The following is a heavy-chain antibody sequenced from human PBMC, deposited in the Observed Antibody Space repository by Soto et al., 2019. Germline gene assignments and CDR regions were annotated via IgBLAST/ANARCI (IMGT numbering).Heavy chain of an antibody. CDR3: ATDVVFEIVGVDLNPRDYGMDV. V-gene: IGHV1-24*01. CDR1: GYTLTELS. D-gene: IGHD3-3*01. Sequence: GASVKVSCKVSGYTLTELSMHWVRQAPGKGLEWMGGFDPEDGETIYAQKFQDRVTMTEVTSTDTAYMELSSLRSEDTAVYYCATDVVFEIVGVDLNPRDYGMDVWGQGTTGTVSS. J-gene: IGHJ6*02. CDR2: FDPEDGET.